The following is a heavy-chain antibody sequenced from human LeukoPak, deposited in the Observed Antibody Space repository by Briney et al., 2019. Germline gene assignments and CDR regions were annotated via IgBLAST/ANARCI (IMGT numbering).Heavy chain of an antibody. CDR3: ARARGWYNDY. V-gene: IGHV1-2*02. J-gene: IGHJ4*02. D-gene: IGHD6-19*01. CDR2: IYPNSGGT. CDR1: GYTFTGYY. Sequence: ASVKVSCKASGYTFTGYYMHWVRQAPGQGLEWMGWIYPNSGGTNYAQRFQGRVTMTRDTSISTVHMELSRLRFDDTAVYYCARARGWYNDYWGQGTLVTVSS.